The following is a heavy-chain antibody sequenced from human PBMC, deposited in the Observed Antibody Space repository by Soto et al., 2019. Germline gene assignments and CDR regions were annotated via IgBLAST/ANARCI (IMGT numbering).Heavy chain of an antibody. Sequence: ETLSLTCGVSDGSFRGYYWSWIRQPPGRGLEWIGEINHSGFTNYNPTLKSRVSLSRDTSTNQISLELTSVTAADSAVYYCARAAVKAAATLFGYWGQGTLVTVSS. CDR1: DGSFRGYY. D-gene: IGHD6-13*01. CDR2: INHSGFT. V-gene: IGHV4-34*01. J-gene: IGHJ4*02. CDR3: ARAAVKAAATLFGY.